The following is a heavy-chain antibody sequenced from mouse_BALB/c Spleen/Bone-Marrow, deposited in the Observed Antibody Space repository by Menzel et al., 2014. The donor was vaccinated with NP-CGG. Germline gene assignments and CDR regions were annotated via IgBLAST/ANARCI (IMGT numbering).Heavy chain of an antibody. D-gene: IGHD2-2*01. Sequence: VQRVESGPGLVQPSQSLSITCTVSGFSLTSYGVHWVRQSPGKGLEWLGVIWSGGSTDYNAAFISRLSISKDNSKSQVFFKMNSLQANDTAMYYCARWGYDTGMDYWGQGTSVTVSS. CDR3: ARWGYDTGMDY. V-gene: IGHV2-2*02. J-gene: IGHJ4*01. CDR1: GFSLTSYG. CDR2: IWSGGST.